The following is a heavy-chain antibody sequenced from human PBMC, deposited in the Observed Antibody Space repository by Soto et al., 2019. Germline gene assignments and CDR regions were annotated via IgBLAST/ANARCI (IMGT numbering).Heavy chain of an antibody. Sequence: EVKLLESGGGLAQPGGSLRLSCTASGFTFSNFAMSWVRQAPGRGLQWLSGISGAGGATYYADSAKGRFTISRDNANNTLFLDINGLRAEDTAVYYCARDWQLFQPYYFDHWGQGILVTVTS. CDR2: ISGAGGAT. V-gene: IGHV3-23*01. CDR1: GFTFSNFA. J-gene: IGHJ4*02. D-gene: IGHD3-9*01. CDR3: ARDWQLFQPYYFDH.